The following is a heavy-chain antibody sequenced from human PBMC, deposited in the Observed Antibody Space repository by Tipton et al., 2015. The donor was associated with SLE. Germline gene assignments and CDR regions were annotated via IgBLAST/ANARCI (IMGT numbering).Heavy chain of an antibody. V-gene: IGHV4-39*07. CDR3: ARDKNGDYYDY. CDR2: VFYSGTT. J-gene: IGHJ4*02. CDR1: GGSINTNNYY. D-gene: IGHD4-17*01. Sequence: TLSLTCTVSGGSINTNNYYWGWVRQPPGKGLEWIGSVFYSGTTYYKPSLKSRVTISVDTSKNQFSLKLSSGTAADTAVYYCARDKNGDYYDYWGQGTLVTVSS.